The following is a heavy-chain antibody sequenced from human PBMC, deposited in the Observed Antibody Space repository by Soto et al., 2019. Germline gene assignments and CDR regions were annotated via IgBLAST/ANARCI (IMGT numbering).Heavy chain of an antibody. D-gene: IGHD7-27*01. CDR2: INHSGST. V-gene: IGHV4-39*07. CDR3: ARGWGRISDY. Sequence: PSETLSLTCTVSGGSINTVNYYWSWIRQPPGKGLEWIGEINHSGSTNYNPSLKSRVTISVDTSKNQFSLKLSSVTAADTAVYYCARGWGRISDYWGQGALVTVSS. CDR1: GGSINTVNYY. J-gene: IGHJ4*02.